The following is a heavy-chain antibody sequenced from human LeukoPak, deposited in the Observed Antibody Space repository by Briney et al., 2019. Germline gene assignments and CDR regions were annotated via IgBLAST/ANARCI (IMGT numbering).Heavy chain of an antibody. CDR3: ARTRPSGSLDDAFDI. V-gene: IGHV3-48*03. J-gene: IGHJ3*02. Sequence: GGSLRLSCAASGFTFSSYEMNWVRQAPGKGLEWVSYISSSGSTIYYADSVRGRFTISRDNAKNSLYLQMNSLRAEDTAVYYCARTRPSGSLDDAFDIWGQGTMVTVSS. CDR1: GFTFSSYE. D-gene: IGHD1-26*01. CDR2: ISSSGSTI.